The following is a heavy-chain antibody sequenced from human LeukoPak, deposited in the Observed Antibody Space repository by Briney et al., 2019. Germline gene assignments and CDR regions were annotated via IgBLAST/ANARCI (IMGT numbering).Heavy chain of an antibody. D-gene: IGHD3-3*01. J-gene: IGHJ6*03. CDR2: IIPIFGTA. CDR1: GGTFSSYA. Sequence: SVKVSCKASGGTFSSYAISWVRQAPGQGLEWMGGIIPIFGTANYAQKFQGRVTITADESTSTAYMELSSLRSEDTAVYYCARESYDFWSGSHYYYYYMDVWGKGTTVTVSS. V-gene: IGHV1-69*13. CDR3: ARESYDFWSGSHYYYYYMDV.